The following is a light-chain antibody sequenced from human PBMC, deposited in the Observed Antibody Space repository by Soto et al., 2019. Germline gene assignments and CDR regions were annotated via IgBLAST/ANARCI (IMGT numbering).Light chain of an antibody. CDR2: RTN. CDR1: TGAVTSGYY. Sequence: QALVTQEPSLTVSPGGTVTLTCASSTGAVTSGYYPNWFQQKPGQTPRPLIYRTNNKHSWTPARFSGSLLGGKAALTLSTVQPEDEADYYCLLYYGETVVFGGGTKVNVL. J-gene: IGLJ2*01. CDR3: LLYYGETVV. V-gene: IGLV7-43*01.